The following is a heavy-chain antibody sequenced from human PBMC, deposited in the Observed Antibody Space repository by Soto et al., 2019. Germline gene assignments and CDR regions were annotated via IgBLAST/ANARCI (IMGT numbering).Heavy chain of an antibody. CDR1: GGSISSYY. V-gene: IGHV4-59*08. CDR2: IYYSGST. CDR3: ARRWGAAVDY. D-gene: IGHD1-26*01. J-gene: IGHJ4*02. Sequence: QVQLQESGTGLVKPSETLSLTCTVSGGSISSYYWSWIRQPPGKGLEWIGYIYYSGSTNYNPALKSRVTISVDTSKNQFSLKLSSVPAAATAVYYCARRWGAAVDYWGQGTLGTVSS.